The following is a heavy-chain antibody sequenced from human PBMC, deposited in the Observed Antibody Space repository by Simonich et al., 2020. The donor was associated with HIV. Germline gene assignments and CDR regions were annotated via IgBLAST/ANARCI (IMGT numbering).Heavy chain of an antibody. CDR3: ARRTGYDLDY. CDR2: INHSGGT. J-gene: IGHJ4*02. CDR1: GGSFSGYY. Sequence: QVHLQQWGAGLLKPSETLSLTCAVSGGSFSGYYWTWSRQPPGKGLEWIGEINHSGGTDYNPSLKSRVTISVDTAKNQFSLKLSSVTAADTAVYYCARRTGYDLDYWGQGTLVTVSS. D-gene: IGHD5-12*01. V-gene: IGHV4-34*01.